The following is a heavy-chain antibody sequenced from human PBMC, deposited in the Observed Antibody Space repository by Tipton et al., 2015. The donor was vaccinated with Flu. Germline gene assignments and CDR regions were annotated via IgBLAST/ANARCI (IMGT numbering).Heavy chain of an antibody. CDR3: ARDEVVGSGSTYYGMDV. D-gene: IGHD3-10*01. CDR2: ISSSSSYI. J-gene: IGHJ6*02. V-gene: IGHV3-21*01. CDR1: GFTFSSYS. Sequence: SGFTFSSYSMNWVRQAPGKGLEWVSSISSSSSYIYYADSVKGRFTISRDNAKNSLYLQMNSLRAEDTAVYYCARDEVVGSGSTYYGMDVWGQGTTVTVSS.